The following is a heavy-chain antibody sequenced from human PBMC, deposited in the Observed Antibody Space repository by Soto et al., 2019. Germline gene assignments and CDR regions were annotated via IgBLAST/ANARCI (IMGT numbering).Heavy chain of an antibody. CDR3: ARDATVVTSRHLYYYYGMDV. V-gene: IGHV4-59*01. CDR1: GGSISSYY. CDR2: IYYSGST. J-gene: IGHJ6*02. D-gene: IGHD4-17*01. Sequence: SETLSLTCTVSGGSISSYYWSWIRQPPGKGLEWIGYIYYSGSTNYNPSLKSRVTISVDTSKNQFSLKLSSVTAADTAVYYCARDATVVTSRHLYYYYGMDVWGQGTTVTVSS.